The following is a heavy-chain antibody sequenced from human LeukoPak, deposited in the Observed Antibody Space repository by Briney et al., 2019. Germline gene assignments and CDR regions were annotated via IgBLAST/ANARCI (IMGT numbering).Heavy chain of an antibody. CDR1: GFTFSSYS. CDR3: ARDNSVVGEHYYDGMDV. J-gene: IGHJ6*02. CDR2: ISSSSSYI. Sequence: GGSPRLSCAASGFTFSSYSMNWVRQAPGKGLEWVSSISSSSSYIYYADSVKGRFTISRDNAKNSLYLQMNSLRAEDTAVYYCARDNSVVGEHYYDGMDVWGQGTTVTVSS. D-gene: IGHD1-26*01. V-gene: IGHV3-21*01.